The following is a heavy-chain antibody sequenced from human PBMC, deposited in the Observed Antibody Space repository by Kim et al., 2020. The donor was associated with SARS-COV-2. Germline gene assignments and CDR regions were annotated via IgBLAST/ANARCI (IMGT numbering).Heavy chain of an antibody. V-gene: IGHV3-30-3*01. CDR2: ISYDGSNK. CDR3: AREIEVVVAAKYYYYGMDV. J-gene: IGHJ6*02. Sequence: GGSLRLSCAASGFTFSIYAMHWVRQAPGKGLEWVAVISYDGSNKYYADSVKGRFTISRDNSKNTLYLQMNSLRAEDTAVYYCAREIEVVVAAKYYYYGMDVWGQGTTVTVSS. CDR1: GFTFSIYA. D-gene: IGHD2-15*01.